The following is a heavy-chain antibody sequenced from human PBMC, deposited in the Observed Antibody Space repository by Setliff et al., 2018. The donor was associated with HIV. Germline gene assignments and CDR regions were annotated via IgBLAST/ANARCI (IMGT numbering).Heavy chain of an antibody. V-gene: IGHV4-61*02. J-gene: IGHJ6*02. CDR3: ARSPSYSRSFSYYYYSMDV. CDR2: IYTSGST. D-gene: IGHD6-6*01. CDR1: GGSISSTSYY. Sequence: SETLSLTCTVSGGSISSTSYYWGWIRQPPGTGLEWIGRIYTSGSTNDNPSLKSRVTMPVDTSKNQFSLKLPSVTAADTAVYYCARSPSYSRSFSYYYYSMDVWGQGTTVTVSS.